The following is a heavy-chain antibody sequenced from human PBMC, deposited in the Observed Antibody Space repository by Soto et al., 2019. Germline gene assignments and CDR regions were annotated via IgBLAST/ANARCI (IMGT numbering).Heavy chain of an antibody. V-gene: IGHV1-69*12. D-gene: IGHD5-12*01. Sequence: QVQLVQSGAEVRQPASSVTVSCKTSGGTFSSYASSWVRQAPGQGLEWIGGIVPIVDASTYAQKFQGRVTITADESTSTVYMEMSSLISHDTAVYYCVRVVAIPGYPDNWGQGTLVTVSS. J-gene: IGHJ4*02. CDR2: IVPIVDAS. CDR3: VRVVAIPGYPDN. CDR1: GGTFSSYA.